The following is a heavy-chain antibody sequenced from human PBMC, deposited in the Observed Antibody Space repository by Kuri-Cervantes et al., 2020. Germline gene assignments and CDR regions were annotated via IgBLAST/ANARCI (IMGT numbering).Heavy chain of an antibody. V-gene: IGHV1-8*01. Sequence: ASVKVSCKASGYTFTSYDINWVRQATGQGLEWMGWMNPNSGNTGYAQKFQGRVTMTRNTSISTAYMELSSLRSEDTAVYYCATLYPGYYYMDVWGKGTTVTVSS. CDR1: GYTFTSYD. CDR2: MNPNSGNT. CDR3: ATLYPGYYYMDV. J-gene: IGHJ6*03.